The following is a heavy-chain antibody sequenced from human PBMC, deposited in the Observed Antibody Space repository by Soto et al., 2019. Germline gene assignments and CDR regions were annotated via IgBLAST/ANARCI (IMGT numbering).Heavy chain of an antibody. J-gene: IGHJ4*02. D-gene: IGHD6-6*01. CDR1: GFTFSSYA. CDR3: ARGLYSSSPQAYGY. V-gene: IGHV3-23*01. CDR2: ISGSGGST. Sequence: GGSLRLSYAASGFTFSSYAMSWVRQAPGKGLEWVSAISGSGGSTYYADSVKGRFTISRDNSKNTLYLQMNSLRAEDTAVYYCARGLYSSSPQAYGYWVQGTLVPVSS.